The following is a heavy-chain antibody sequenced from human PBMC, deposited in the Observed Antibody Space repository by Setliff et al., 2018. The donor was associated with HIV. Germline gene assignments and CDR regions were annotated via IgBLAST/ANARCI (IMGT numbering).Heavy chain of an antibody. J-gene: IGHJ4*02. CDR1: GFAFRNYL. V-gene: IGHV3-30*01. CDR2: ISSDGSDK. D-gene: IGHD2-2*03. CDR3: SRHLGYCSTTNSC. Sequence: GGSLRLSCAASGFAFRNYLFHWVRQAPGKGLEWVAIISSDGSDKNCADSVKGRFTVSRDNSKNTLYLQMNSLRSEDTAVYYCSRHLGYCSTTNSCWGQGTPVTVSS.